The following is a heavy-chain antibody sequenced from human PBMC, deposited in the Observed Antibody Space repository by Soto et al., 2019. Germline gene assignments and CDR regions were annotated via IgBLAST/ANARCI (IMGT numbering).Heavy chain of an antibody. V-gene: IGHV3-11*01. CDR1: GFTFSDYY. D-gene: IGHD6-13*01. CDR2: IISSGSTI. CDR3: ARDTIAAAGTYYYYYMDV. J-gene: IGHJ6*03. Sequence: GGSLRLSCAASGFTFSDYYMSWIRQAPGKGLEWVSYIISSGSTIYYADSVKGRFTISRDNAKNSLYLQMNSLRAEDTAVYYCARDTIAAAGTYYYYYMDVWGKGTTVTVSS.